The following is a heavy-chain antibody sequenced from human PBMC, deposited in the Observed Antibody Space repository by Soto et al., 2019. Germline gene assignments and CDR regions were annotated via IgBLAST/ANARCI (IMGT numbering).Heavy chain of an antibody. V-gene: IGHV1-2*04. J-gene: IGHJ6*02. CDR1: GYTFTGYY. Sequence: ASVKVSCKASGYTFTGYYMHWVRQAPGQGIECMGWINPNSCGTNYAQIFQGWVTMTRDTSISTVYLELSRLRSDDTAVYYCSRATYYYDSSGPYYYYGMDVWGQGTTVTVSS. D-gene: IGHD3-22*01. CDR2: INPNSCGT. CDR3: SRATYYYDSSGPYYYYGMDV.